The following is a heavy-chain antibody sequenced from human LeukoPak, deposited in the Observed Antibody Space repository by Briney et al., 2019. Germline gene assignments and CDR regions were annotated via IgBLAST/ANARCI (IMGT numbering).Heavy chain of an antibody. CDR3: ARADCSTTSCPMDV. V-gene: IGHV4-34*01. J-gene: IGHJ6*02. CDR1: GGSFSGYY. D-gene: IGHD2-2*01. Sequence: PSETLPLTCAVYGGSFSGYYWSWIRQPPGKGLEWIGEINHSGSTNYNASLKSRITISLDTSKNHVSLKLSSVTAADTAVYYCARADCSTTSCPMDVWGQGATVTVSS. CDR2: INHSGST.